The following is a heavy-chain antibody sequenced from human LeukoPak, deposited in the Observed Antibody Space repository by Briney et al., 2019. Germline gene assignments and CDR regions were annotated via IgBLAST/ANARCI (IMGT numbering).Heavy chain of an antibody. CDR2: IYYSGST. CDR3: ASHSSGSYYEFDY. V-gene: IGHV4-59*01. CDR1: GGSISSYY. D-gene: IGHD1-26*01. J-gene: IGHJ4*02. Sequence: PSETLSLTCTVSGGSISSYYWSWIRQPPGKGLEWIGYIYYSGSTNYNPSLKSRVTISVDTSKNQFSLKLSSVTAADTAVCYCASHSSGSYYEFDYWGQGTLVTVSS.